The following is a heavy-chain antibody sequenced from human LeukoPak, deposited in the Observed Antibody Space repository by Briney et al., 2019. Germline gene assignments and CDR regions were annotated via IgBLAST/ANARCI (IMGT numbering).Heavy chain of an antibody. Sequence: GWALRLSCAAPGVSFSGYIVHWVRQAAGKGLEGVSAITAISRHIYYADSVKGRFTISRDNAQNSLYLHMNSLRVEDTDVYYCGRVRSVGGKPHDFNIWGQGTMVTVSS. CDR1: GVSFSGYI. CDR2: ITAISRHI. CDR3: GRVRSVGGKPHDFNI. V-gene: IGHV3-21*04. J-gene: IGHJ3*02. D-gene: IGHD4-23*01.